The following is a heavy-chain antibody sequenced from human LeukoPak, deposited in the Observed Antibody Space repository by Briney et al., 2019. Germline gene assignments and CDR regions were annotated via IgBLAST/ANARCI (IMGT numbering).Heavy chain of an antibody. CDR1: GGSISSGSYY. D-gene: IGHD7-27*01. CDR3: ARDANWGYNYYYYMDV. CDR2: IYTSGST. V-gene: IGHV4-61*02. Sequence: SETLSLTCTVSGGSISSGSYYWSWIRQPAGKGLEWIGRIYTSGSTNYNPSLKSRVTISVDTSKNQFSLKLSSVTAADTAVYYCARDANWGYNYYYYMDVWGKGTTVTVSS. J-gene: IGHJ6*03.